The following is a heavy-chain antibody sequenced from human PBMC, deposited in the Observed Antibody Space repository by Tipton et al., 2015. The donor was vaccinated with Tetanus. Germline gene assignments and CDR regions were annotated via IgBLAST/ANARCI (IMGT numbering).Heavy chain of an antibody. CDR3: AREESGGGFDY. V-gene: IGHV3-23*01. D-gene: IGHD3-16*01. CDR1: GFTFSSYA. J-gene: IGHJ4*02. CDR2: ISTTGHST. Sequence: SLRLSCAASGFTFSSYAMSWVRQAPGKGLEWVSAISTTGHSTFYAASVKGRFTISRDNAQSSLFLQMNSLKAEDTALYYCAREESGGGFDYWGQGTLVTVSS.